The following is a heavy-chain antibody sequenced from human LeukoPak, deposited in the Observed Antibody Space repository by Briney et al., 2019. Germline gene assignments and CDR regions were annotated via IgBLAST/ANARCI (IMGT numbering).Heavy chain of an antibody. D-gene: IGHD4-23*01. CDR1: GYTFTGYY. J-gene: IGHJ4*02. Sequence: ASVKVSCKASGYTFTGYYMHWVRQAPGQGLEWVGRINPNSGGTNYAQKFQGRVTMTRDTSISTAYTELSRLRSDDTAVYYCARGGLAHYGGNPLGDYWGQGTLVTVSS. CDR2: INPNSGGT. CDR3: ARGGLAHYGGNPLGDY. V-gene: IGHV1-2*06.